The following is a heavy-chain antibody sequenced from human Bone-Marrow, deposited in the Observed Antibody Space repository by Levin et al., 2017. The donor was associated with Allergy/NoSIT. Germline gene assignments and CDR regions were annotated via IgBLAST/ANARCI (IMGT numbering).Heavy chain of an antibody. CDR3: AKTQGYFDY. CDR1: GFTFSGHA. Sequence: SGGSLRLSCAASGFTFSGHAMSWVRQAPGKGLEWVSAFGSIDDTYYADSVKGRFTVSRDNSKNTLYLQMNSLRAEDTAVYYCAKTQGYFDYWGQGTLVTVSS. J-gene: IGHJ4*02. V-gene: IGHV3-23*01. CDR2: FGSIDDT.